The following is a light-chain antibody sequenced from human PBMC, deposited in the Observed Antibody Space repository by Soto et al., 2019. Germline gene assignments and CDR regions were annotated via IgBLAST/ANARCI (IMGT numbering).Light chain of an antibody. V-gene: IGLV2-14*01. Sequence: QSALTQPASVSGSPGQSITISCTGTSSDVGGYNYVSWYQQHPGKAPKLMIYEVSNRPSGVSNRFSGSKSGNTASLTISGLQAEDEADYYGSSYTSSSWVFGGGTQLTVL. CDR2: EVS. CDR1: SSDVGGYNY. J-gene: IGLJ3*02. CDR3: SSYTSSSWV.